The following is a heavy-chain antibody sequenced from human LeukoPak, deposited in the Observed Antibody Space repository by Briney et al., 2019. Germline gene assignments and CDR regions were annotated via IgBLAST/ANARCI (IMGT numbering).Heavy chain of an antibody. CDR1: GFTFRSHA. Sequence: GGSLRLSCGASGFTFRSHAMTWARQAPGKGLEWVSGINNGGGSTYYAGFVKGRFTIYRDNSKKTLYLQMNSLRAEDTAVYYCAKGHSGYYYNFDSWGQGTLVTVSS. J-gene: IGHJ4*02. D-gene: IGHD1-26*01. CDR2: INNGGGST. CDR3: AKGHSGYYYNFDS. V-gene: IGHV3-23*01.